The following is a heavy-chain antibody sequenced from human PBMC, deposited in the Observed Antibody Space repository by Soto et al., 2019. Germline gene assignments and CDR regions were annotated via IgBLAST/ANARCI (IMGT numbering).Heavy chain of an antibody. V-gene: IGHV3-9*01. CDR1: GFTFDDYA. CDR2: ISWNIGSI. CDR3: AKDIGIIVVVPAAMHDYYYYMDV. D-gene: IGHD2-2*01. J-gene: IGHJ6*03. Sequence: GGSLRLSCAASGFTFDDYAMHWVRQAPGKGLEWVSGISWNIGSIGYADSVKGRFTISRDNAKNSLYLQMNSLRAEDTALYYCAKDIGIIVVVPAAMHDYYYYMDVWGKGTTVTVSS.